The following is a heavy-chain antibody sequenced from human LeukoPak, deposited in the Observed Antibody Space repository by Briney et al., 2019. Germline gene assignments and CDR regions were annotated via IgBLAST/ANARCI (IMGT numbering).Heavy chain of an antibody. CDR3: ATRYCGGGSCPLDY. J-gene: IGHJ4*02. D-gene: IGHD2-15*01. V-gene: IGHV1-8*01. CDR1: GYTFTSYD. Sequence: ASVKVSCKASGYTFTSYDINWVRQATGQGLEWMGWMNPNSGNTGYAQKFQGRVTMTRNTSISTAYMELSSLRSEDTAVYYCATRYCGGGSCPLDYWGQGTLVTVSS. CDR2: MNPNSGNT.